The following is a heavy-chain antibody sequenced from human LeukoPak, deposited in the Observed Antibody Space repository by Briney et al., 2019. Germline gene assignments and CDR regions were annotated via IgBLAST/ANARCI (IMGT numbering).Heavy chain of an antibody. D-gene: IGHD3-10*01. CDR1: GYTFTGYY. J-gene: IGHJ3*02. Sequence: ASVKVSCKASGYTFTGYYMHWVRQAPGQGLEWMGWINPNSGGTNYAQKFQGWVTMTRDTSIITAYMELSRLRSDDTAVYYCAKNRRRYGSGSYGAFDIWGQGTMVTVSS. CDR3: AKNRRRYGSGSYGAFDI. V-gene: IGHV1-2*04. CDR2: INPNSGGT.